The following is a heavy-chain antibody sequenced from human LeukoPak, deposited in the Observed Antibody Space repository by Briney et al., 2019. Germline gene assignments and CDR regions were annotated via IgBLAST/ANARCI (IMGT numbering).Heavy chain of an antibody. D-gene: IGHD2-15*01. CDR3: ARDSITDCSGGSCHFDY. Sequence: PGGSLRLSCAASGFTFSSYGMHWVRQAPGKGLEWVAVISYDGSNKYYADSVKGRFTISRDNSKNTLYLQMNSLRAEDTAVYYCARDSITDCSGGSCHFDYWGQGTLVTVSS. V-gene: IGHV3-30*03. J-gene: IGHJ4*02. CDR2: ISYDGSNK. CDR1: GFTFSSYG.